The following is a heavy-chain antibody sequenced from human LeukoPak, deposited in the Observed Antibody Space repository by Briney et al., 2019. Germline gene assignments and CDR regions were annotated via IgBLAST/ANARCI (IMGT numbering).Heavy chain of an antibody. D-gene: IGHD6-13*01. CDR1: GFTFSSYA. CDR2: IRGDGSIT. V-gene: IGHV3-74*01. Sequence: GGSLRLSCGASGFTFSSYAMGWVRQAPGKGLEWVSRIRGDGSITNYADSVKGRFTISRDDAKNTLYLQMSSLRAEDTAIYYCAREGIAAELDFWGQGTLVTVSS. CDR3: AREGIAAELDF. J-gene: IGHJ4*02.